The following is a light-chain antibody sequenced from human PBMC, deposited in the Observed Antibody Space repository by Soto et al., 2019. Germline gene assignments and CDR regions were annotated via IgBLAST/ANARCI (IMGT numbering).Light chain of an antibody. CDR2: DAS. CDR1: QRISFY. Sequence: EIVLTQSPATLSLSPGERATLSCRASQRISFYLAWYQQKPGQSPRLLIYDASKRATAIPARFSGSGSGTDFTLTISSLEPEDFAVYYCQKRGNWPGTFGQGTKLEIK. V-gene: IGKV3-11*01. CDR3: QKRGNWPGT. J-gene: IGKJ2*02.